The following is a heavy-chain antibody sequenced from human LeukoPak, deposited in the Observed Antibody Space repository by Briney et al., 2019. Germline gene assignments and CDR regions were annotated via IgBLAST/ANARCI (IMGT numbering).Heavy chain of an antibody. CDR3: ARRTTWWSLDY. CDR1: GGSISSYY. CDR2: IYYNGST. D-gene: IGHD2-15*01. Sequence: SETLSLTCTVSGGSISSYYWSWIRQPPGKGLEWIGSIYYNGSTNYNPPLKSRVTISVDTSKNQFSLKLSSVTAADTAVYYCARRTTWWSLDYWGQGTLVTVSS. J-gene: IGHJ4*02. V-gene: IGHV4-59*08.